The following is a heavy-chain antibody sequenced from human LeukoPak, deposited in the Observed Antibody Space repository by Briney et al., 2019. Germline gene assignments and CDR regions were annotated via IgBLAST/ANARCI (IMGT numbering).Heavy chain of an antibody. Sequence: SETLSLTCTVSGGSISSSGYYWGWIRQPPGKGLAWIGSIYYSGSTYYNPSLKSRVTISVDTSNNHISLKLSSVTAADTAVYYCARQESALVGATTYDYWGQGTLVTVSS. CDR2: IYYSGST. J-gene: IGHJ4*02. CDR3: ARQESALVGATTYDY. V-gene: IGHV4-39*01. CDR1: GGSISSSGYY. D-gene: IGHD1-26*01.